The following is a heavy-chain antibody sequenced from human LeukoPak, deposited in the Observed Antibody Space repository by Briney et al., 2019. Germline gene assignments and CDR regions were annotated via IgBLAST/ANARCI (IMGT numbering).Heavy chain of an antibody. Sequence: ASVKVSCKASGGTFSSYAISWVRQAPGQGLEWMGGIIPIFGTANYAQKFQGRVTITTDESTSTAYMELSSLRSEDTAVYYCARDGVGATWSHDYWGQGTLVTVSP. V-gene: IGHV1-69*05. D-gene: IGHD1-26*01. CDR3: ARDGVGATWSHDY. CDR1: GGTFSSYA. CDR2: IIPIFGTA. J-gene: IGHJ4*02.